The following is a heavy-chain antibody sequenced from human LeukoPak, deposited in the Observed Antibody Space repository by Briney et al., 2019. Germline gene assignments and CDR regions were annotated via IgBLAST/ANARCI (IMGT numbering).Heavy chain of an antibody. Sequence: PGGSLRLSCAASGFTFSSYSMNWVRQAPGKGLEWVSYISSSSSTIYYADSVKGRFTISRDNAKNSLYLQMNSLRAEDTAVYYCAKETYYYDSSGYYWGQGTLVTVSS. D-gene: IGHD3-22*01. CDR3: AKETYYYDSSGYY. CDR1: GFTFSSYS. CDR2: ISSSSSTI. V-gene: IGHV3-48*01. J-gene: IGHJ4*02.